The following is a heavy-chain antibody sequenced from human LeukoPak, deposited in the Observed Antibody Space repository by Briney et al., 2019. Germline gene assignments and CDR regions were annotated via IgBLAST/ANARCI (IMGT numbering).Heavy chain of an antibody. V-gene: IGHV4-4*07. J-gene: IGHJ5*02. CDR3: AIAIPDTAMVTGWFDP. CDR1: GGSISSYY. Sequence: PSETLSLSCTVSGGSISSYYWSWIRQPAGKGLEWIGRIYTSGSTNYNPSLKSRVTMSVDTSKNQFSLKLSSVTAADTAVYYCAIAIPDTAMVTGWFDPWGQGTLVTVSS. CDR2: IYTSGST. D-gene: IGHD5-18*01.